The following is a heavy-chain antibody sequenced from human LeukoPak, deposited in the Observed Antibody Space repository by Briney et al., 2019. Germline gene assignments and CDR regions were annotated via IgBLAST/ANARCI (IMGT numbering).Heavy chain of an antibody. CDR1: GSSISSSNW. Sequence: SETLSLTCAVSGSSISSSNWWGWIRQPPGKGLEWIGYMYYSGSRYYNPSPKSRVTMSVDTSKNQFSLKLSSVTAVDTAVYYCARNLRGSYATFDVWGQGKMVTVSS. CDR3: ARNLRGSYATFDV. J-gene: IGHJ3*01. V-gene: IGHV4-28*01. D-gene: IGHD1-26*01. CDR2: MYYSGSR.